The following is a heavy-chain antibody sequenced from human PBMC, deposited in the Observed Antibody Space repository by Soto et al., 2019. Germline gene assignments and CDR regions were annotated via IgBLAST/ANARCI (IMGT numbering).Heavy chain of an antibody. CDR3: AREGLERTD. CDR1: GGSISRGGYY. D-gene: IGHD1-1*01. J-gene: IGHJ4*02. Sequence: PSETLSLTCTVSGGSISRGGYYWSWIRQHPGKGLEWIGYIYYSGSTYYSPSLKSRVTISVDTSKNQFSLKLSSVTAADTAVYYCAREGLERTDWGQGTLVTVSS. CDR2: IYYSGST. V-gene: IGHV4-31*03.